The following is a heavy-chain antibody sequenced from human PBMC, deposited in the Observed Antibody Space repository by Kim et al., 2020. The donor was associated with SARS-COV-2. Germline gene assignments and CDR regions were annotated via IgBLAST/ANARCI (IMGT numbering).Heavy chain of an antibody. CDR3: ARHLYRGSGSPRPYYYYGMDV. CDR1: GYSFTSYW. CDR2: IYPGDSDT. J-gene: IGHJ6*02. Sequence: GESLKISCKGSGYSFTSYWIGWVRQMPGKGLEWMGIIYPGDSDTRYSPSFQGQVTISADKSISTAYLQWSSLKASDTAMYYCARHLYRGSGSPRPYYYYGMDVWGQGTTVTVSS. D-gene: IGHD3-10*01. V-gene: IGHV5-51*01.